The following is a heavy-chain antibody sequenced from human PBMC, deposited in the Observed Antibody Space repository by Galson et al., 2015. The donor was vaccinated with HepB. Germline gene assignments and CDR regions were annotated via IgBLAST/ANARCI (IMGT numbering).Heavy chain of an antibody. CDR2: INSDGSST. D-gene: IGHD6-19*01. V-gene: IGHV3-74*01. CDR1: GFTFSSYW. J-gene: IGHJ4*02. Sequence: SLRLSCAASGFTFSSYWMHWVRQAPGKGLVWVSRINSDGSSTSYADSVKGRFTISRDNAKNTLYLQMNSLRAEDTAVYYCARDHSGWYEDGDYWGQGTLVTVSS. CDR3: ARDHSGWYEDGDY.